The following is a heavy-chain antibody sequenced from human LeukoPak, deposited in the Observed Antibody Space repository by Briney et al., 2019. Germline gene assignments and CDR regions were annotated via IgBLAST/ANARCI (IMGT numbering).Heavy chain of an antibody. CDR2: ISYDGSNK. CDR1: GSTFSSYG. V-gene: IGHV3-30*03. Sequence: GGTLRLSCAASGSTFSSYGMHWVRQAPGKGLEWVAVISYDGSNKYYADSVKGRFTISRDNSKNTLYLQMNSLRAEDTAVYYCARSYYYDSSGYYHQRFYYFDYWGQGTLVTVSS. J-gene: IGHJ4*02. D-gene: IGHD3-22*01. CDR3: ARSYYYDSSGYYHQRFYYFDY.